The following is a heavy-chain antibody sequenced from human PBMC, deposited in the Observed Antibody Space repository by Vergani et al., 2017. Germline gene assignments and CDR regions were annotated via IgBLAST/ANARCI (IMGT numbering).Heavy chain of an antibody. D-gene: IGHD4-11*01. CDR1: GGSISSGCYY. CDR3: AGGDSYSNYDFYYYYMDV. V-gene: IGHV4-61*02. CDR2: IYTSGST. Sequence: QVQLQESGPGLVKPSQTLSLTCTVSGGSISSGCYYWSWIRPPAGKGLECIGRIYTSGSTNYNPPRKSRGPVSVDTAKDQFSLRLSSVTAADSAVYYCAGGDSYSNYDFYYYYMDVWGRGTTVTVSS. J-gene: IGHJ6*03.